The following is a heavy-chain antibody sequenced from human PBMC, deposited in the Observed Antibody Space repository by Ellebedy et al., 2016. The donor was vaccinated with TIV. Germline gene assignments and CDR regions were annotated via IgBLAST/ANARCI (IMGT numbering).Heavy chain of an antibody. CDR1: GFAVTYNY. V-gene: IGHV3-66*01. CDR2: IYIGNDT. J-gene: IGHJ5*02. CDR3: VRERFPLPT. D-gene: IGHD3-16*01. Sequence: GESLKISCTASGFAVTYNYMNWVRQAPGKGLEWVSVIYIGNDTHYADYVKGRFTISRDIFKNSVFLQMDRLRAEDTALYYCVRERFPLPTWGQGTLVTVSS.